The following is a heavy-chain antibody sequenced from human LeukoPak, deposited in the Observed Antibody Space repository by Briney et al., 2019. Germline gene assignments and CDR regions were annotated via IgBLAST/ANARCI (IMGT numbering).Heavy chain of an antibody. V-gene: IGHV6-1*01. CDR2: TYYRSKLYN. J-gene: IGHJ4*02. Sequence: SQTLSLTCAISGDSVSSNSAAWNWIRRSPSRGLEWLGRTYYRSKLYNDYAVSVKSRITINPDTSKNQFSLQLNSVTPEDTAVYYCVRESSGYTSDWYGVNYFDYWGQGTLVTVSS. D-gene: IGHD6-19*01. CDR1: GDSVSSNSAA. CDR3: VRESSGYTSDWYGVNYFDY.